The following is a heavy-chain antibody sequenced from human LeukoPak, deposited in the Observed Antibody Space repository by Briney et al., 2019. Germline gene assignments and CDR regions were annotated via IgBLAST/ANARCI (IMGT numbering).Heavy chain of an antibody. J-gene: IGHJ6*04. Sequence: GGSLRLFCAPSGFTFSSYAMSWVRQAPGKGLEWVAVIYSAGTTYYADSVKGRFTISREKSTNTLYLQMNRLSAEDTAVYYCARDLAPLLWFGEPREVWGKGTTVTVSS. V-gene: IGHV3-23*03. CDR3: ARDLAPLLWFGEPREV. CDR2: IYSAGTT. CDR1: GFTFSSYA. D-gene: IGHD3-10*01.